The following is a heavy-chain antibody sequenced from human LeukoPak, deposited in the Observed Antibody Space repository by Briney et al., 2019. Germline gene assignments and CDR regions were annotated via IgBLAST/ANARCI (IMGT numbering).Heavy chain of an antibody. V-gene: IGHV3-33*06. CDR2: IWYDGSNK. Sequence: PGGSLRLSCAASGFTFSSYGMHWVRQAPGKGLEWVAVIWYDGSNKYYADSVKGRFTISRDNSKNTLYLQMNSLRAEDTATYYCAKLEGTIAVPYWGQGTLVIVSS. CDR3: AKLEGTIAVPY. J-gene: IGHJ4*02. D-gene: IGHD1-7*01. CDR1: GFTFSSYG.